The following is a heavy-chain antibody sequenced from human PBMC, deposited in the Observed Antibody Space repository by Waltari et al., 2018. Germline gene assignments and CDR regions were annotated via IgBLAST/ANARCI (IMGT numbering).Heavy chain of an antibody. CDR1: GYTLAGLS. J-gene: IGHJ6*03. CDR3: HLTGRNIVLAGGSPSFYSYMDV. CDR2: LDREDGET. V-gene: IGHV1-24*01. D-gene: IGHD2-15*01. Sequence: QVQVEQSGSEVKRPGASVRVSCTVPGYTLAGLSIDWGRQSPAKGLEWMGRLDREDGETTYAQHFQGRITVTEDTSTNTAYMGLRTLVSDDTAVYFCHLTGRNIVLAGGSPSFYSYMDVWGRGTTVTVS.